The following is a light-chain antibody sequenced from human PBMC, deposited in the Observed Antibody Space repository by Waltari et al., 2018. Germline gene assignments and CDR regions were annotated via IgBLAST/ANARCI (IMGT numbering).Light chain of an antibody. CDR3: ASYTSTFTWF. CDR2: DVT. J-gene: IGLJ2*01. V-gene: IGLV2-18*02. CDR1: SSDIGIYNH. Sequence: QSALTQPPSVSGSPGQSVTITCTGTSSDIGIYNHVSWFQHPPVTAPKLLIYDVTYLPSGVPDRFSGSKSGNTASLTISGLQTEDESDYYCASYTSTFTWFFGGVTKLTVL.